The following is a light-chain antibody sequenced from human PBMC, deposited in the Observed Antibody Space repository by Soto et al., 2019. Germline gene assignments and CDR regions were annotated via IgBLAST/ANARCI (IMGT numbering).Light chain of an antibody. CDR3: HSGDNSGRYRV. J-gene: IGLJ7*01. CDR2: KDT. CDR1: ALPKQY. V-gene: IGLV3-25*03. Sequence: SYELTQPPSLSVSPGQTATITCSGDALPKQYVYWYQQKPGQAPVLVIYKDTERPSGIPERFSGSSSGTTVTLTISGAQAEDEADYYCHSGDNSGRYRVFGGGTQLTVL.